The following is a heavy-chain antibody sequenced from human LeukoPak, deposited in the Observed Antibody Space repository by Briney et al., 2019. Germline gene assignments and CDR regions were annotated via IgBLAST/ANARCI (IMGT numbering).Heavy chain of an antibody. CDR1: GFTFNDHA. D-gene: IGHD3-22*01. CDR3: ARASYYYDTTGLGAVDI. CDR2: INWNSDNI. V-gene: IGHV3-9*01. J-gene: IGHJ3*02. Sequence: GRSLRLSCAPSGFTFNDHAIYWVRQAPGKGLGWGAGINWNSDNIGYADSVKGRFTTSRDDAKNSLFLQMNSLSTEDTALYYCARASYYYDTTGLGAVDIWGQGTMVTVSS.